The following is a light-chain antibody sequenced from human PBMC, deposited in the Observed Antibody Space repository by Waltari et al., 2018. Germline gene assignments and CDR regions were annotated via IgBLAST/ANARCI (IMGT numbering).Light chain of an antibody. J-gene: IGKJ1*01. CDR3: HQYNTFSGS. CDR2: DAS. V-gene: IGKV1-5*03. CDR1: QTINNW. Sequence: DIPMTQSHSPLSASVGDNVTIPCRASQTINNWLAWYQLKPGKAPKILIYDASTLHSGVPSRFSGSRSETQFTLTISSRQPDDFATYFCHQYNTFSGSFGQGTKVEVK.